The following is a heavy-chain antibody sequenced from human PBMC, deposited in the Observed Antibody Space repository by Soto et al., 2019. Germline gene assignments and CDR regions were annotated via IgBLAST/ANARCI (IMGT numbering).Heavy chain of an antibody. V-gene: IGHV3-30*03. CDR1: GFNFSAYS. D-gene: IGHD3-22*01. Sequence: PGGSKRLSCAASGFNFSAYSVNWVRQAPGKGLEWVAVISYDGGNKYYADSVKGRFTISRDNAKNSLYLQMNSLRAEDTAVYYCAPHSGYYDYWGQGTLVTVSS. CDR3: APHSGYYDY. CDR2: ISYDGGNK. J-gene: IGHJ4*02.